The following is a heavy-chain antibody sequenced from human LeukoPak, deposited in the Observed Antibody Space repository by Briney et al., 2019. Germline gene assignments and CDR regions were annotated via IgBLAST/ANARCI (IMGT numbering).Heavy chain of an antibody. Sequence: PGGSLRLSCAASGFTFSSYAMHWVRQAPGKGLEWVAVISYDGSNKYYADSVKGRFTISRDNSKNTLYLQMNSLRAEDTAVYYCAGDGSSNAFDIWGQGTMVTVSS. CDR3: AGDGSSNAFDI. J-gene: IGHJ3*02. V-gene: IGHV3-30*01. CDR2: ISYDGSNK. D-gene: IGHD1-26*01. CDR1: GFTFSSYA.